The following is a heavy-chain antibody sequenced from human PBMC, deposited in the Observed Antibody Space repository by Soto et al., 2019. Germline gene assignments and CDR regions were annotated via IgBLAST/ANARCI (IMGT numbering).Heavy chain of an antibody. Sequence: SETLSLTCTVSGGSISSGDYYWSWIRQPPGKGLEWIGYIYYSGSTYYNPSLKSRVTISVDTSKNQFSLKLSSVTAADTAVYYCARGLGYSGYDCYFDYWGQGTLVTVSS. J-gene: IGHJ4*02. CDR2: IYYSGST. CDR1: GGSISSGDYY. CDR3: ARGLGYSGYDCYFDY. D-gene: IGHD5-12*01. V-gene: IGHV4-30-4*01.